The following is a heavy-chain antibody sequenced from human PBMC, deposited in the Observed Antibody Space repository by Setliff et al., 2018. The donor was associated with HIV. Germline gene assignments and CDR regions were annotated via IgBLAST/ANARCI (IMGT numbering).Heavy chain of an antibody. J-gene: IGHJ4*02. D-gene: IGHD5-12*01. CDR3: ARQPLYNDYDWRSYYFDY. CDR1: GGPITTSTYY. V-gene: IGHV4-39*01. Sequence: SETLSLTCSVSGGPITTSTYYWGWIRQPPGKGLEWIGNIYQSGTTYYNSSLTSRVTMSVDTSKNQFSLKLRSVTAADTAVYYCARQPLYNDYDWRSYYFDYWGQGSLVTVS. CDR2: IYQSGTT.